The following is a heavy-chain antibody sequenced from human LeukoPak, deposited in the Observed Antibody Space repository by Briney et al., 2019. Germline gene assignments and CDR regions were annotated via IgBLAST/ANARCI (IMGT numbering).Heavy chain of an antibody. CDR2: IYSGCT. J-gene: IGHJ3*02. Sequence: SETLSLTCTVSDGSLSNLYWSWLRQPPGKGLEWLGYIYSGCTSYNPSLKSRVTISVDTSKNPFSLKLSSVTAADSAVYYCVRAYSGLGGGVISHDAFDIWGQGTMVTVSS. CDR3: VRAYSGLGGGVISHDAFDI. V-gene: IGHV4-59*11. CDR1: DGSLSNLY. D-gene: IGHD3-16*01.